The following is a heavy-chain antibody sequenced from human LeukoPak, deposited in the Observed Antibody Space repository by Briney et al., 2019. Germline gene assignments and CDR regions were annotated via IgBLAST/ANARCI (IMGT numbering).Heavy chain of an antibody. Sequence: GGSLRLSCAASGFTVSSNYMSGVRQAPGKGLEWVSDIYSGGSTYYADSVKGRFTISRDNSKNTLYLQMNSLRAEDTAVYYCARDRFRRDGYNYGRDGAFDIWGQGTMVTVSS. V-gene: IGHV3-66*01. CDR3: ARDRFRRDGYNYGRDGAFDI. CDR2: IYSGGST. D-gene: IGHD5-24*01. J-gene: IGHJ3*02. CDR1: GFTVSSNY.